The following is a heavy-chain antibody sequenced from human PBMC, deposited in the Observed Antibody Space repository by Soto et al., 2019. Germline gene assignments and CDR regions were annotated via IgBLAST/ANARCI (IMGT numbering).Heavy chain of an antibody. CDR3: ARDQGPYSTFDY. CDR1: GGSISSYY. CDR2: IYTSGST. V-gene: IGHV4-4*07. D-gene: IGHD6-13*01. J-gene: IGHJ4*02. Sequence: PSETLSLTCTVSGGSISSYYWSWIRQPAGKGLGWIGRIYTSGSTNYNPSLKSRVTMSVDTSKNQFSLKLSTVTAADTAVYYWARDQGPYSTFDYWGQGTLGTVSS.